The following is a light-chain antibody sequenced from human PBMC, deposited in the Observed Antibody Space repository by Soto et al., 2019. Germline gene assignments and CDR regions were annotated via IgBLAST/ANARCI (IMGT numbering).Light chain of an antibody. Sequence: QSALTQPASVSGSPGQSITISCTGTSSDISGYNYVSWYQQHPGKAPKLMIYEVSNRPSGVSNRFSGSQSGNTASLTISGLQAEDEADYYCSSYTTSSTVVFGGGTKLTVL. V-gene: IGLV2-14*01. J-gene: IGLJ2*01. CDR2: EVS. CDR1: SSDISGYNY. CDR3: SSYTTSSTVV.